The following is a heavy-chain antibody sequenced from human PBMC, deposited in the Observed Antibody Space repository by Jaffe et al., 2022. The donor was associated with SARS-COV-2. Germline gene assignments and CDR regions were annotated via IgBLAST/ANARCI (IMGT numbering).Heavy chain of an antibody. J-gene: IGHJ6*03. CDR1: NGSIGTYF. D-gene: IGHD1-1*01. CDR3: ARVSAVPTGHYYYYYTDV. CDR2: INYSGST. Sequence: QVQLEESGPGLLKPSETLSLTCTVSNGSIGTYFWNWIRQPPGQGLQWIGYINYSGSTKSDPSLKGRVTMSLDTSKGQFSLRLSSVTAVDTATYYCARVSAVPTGHYYYYYTDVWGKGTPVTVS. V-gene: IGHV4-59*01.